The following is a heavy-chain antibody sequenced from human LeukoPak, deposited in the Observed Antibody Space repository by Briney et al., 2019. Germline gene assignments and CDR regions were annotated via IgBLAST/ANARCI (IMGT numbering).Heavy chain of an antibody. CDR2: INHSGST. Sequence: PSETLSLTCAVYGGSFSGYYWSWIRQPPGKGLEWIGEINHSGSTNYNPSLKSRVTISVDTSKNQFSLKLSSVTAADTAVYYCARNYYDSSGYWGYFQHWGQGTLVTVSS. J-gene: IGHJ1*01. CDR3: ARNYYDSSGYWGYFQH. D-gene: IGHD3-22*01. V-gene: IGHV4-34*01. CDR1: GGSFSGYY.